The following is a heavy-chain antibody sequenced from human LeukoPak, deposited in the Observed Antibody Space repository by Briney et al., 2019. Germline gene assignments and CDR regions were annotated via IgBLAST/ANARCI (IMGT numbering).Heavy chain of an antibody. Sequence: SETLSLTCTVSGYSMSSGYYWGWIRQPPERGLEWIGSMYHTGSTYYNPSLKSRVTISVDTSKDQFYLKLSSVTAADTAVYYCARGGDGYNSGNWFDPWGQGTLVTVSS. CDR3: ARGGDGYNSGNWFDP. V-gene: IGHV4-38-2*02. J-gene: IGHJ5*02. CDR2: MYHTGST. D-gene: IGHD5-24*01. CDR1: GYSMSSGYY.